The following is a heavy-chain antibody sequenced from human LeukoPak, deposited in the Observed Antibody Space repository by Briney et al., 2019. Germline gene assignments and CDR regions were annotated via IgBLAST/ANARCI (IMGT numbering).Heavy chain of an antibody. CDR3: TTGGYSYAKPFDY. V-gene: IGHV3-15*01. D-gene: IGHD5-18*01. Sequence: GGSLRLSCAASGFTFSNAWMSWVRQAPGKGLEWVGRIKSKTDGGTTDYAAPVKGRFTISRDDSKNTLYLQMNSMKTADPAVYYCTTGGYSYAKPFDYWGQGTLVTVSS. CDR1: GFTFSNAW. CDR2: IKSKTDGGTT. J-gene: IGHJ4*02.